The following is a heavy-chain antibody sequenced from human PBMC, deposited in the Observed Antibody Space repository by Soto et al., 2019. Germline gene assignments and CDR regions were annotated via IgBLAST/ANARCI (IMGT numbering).Heavy chain of an antibody. Sequence: EVQLVESGGGLVQPGGSLRLSCVGSGFRFNEYEIKWVRQAPGKGLEWIAYINSGGSLIYYAASVKGRFTVSRDNYKDSVYLQMNSLRADDTALYYCARETSYGQSATIVGEFWGQGTLVTVSS. V-gene: IGHV3-48*03. CDR2: INSGGSLI. D-gene: IGHD3-10*01. J-gene: IGHJ4*02. CDR1: GFRFNEYE. CDR3: ARETSYGQSATIVGEF.